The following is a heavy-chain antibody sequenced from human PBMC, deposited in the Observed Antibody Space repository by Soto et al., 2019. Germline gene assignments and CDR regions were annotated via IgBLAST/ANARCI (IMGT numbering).Heavy chain of an antibody. CDR3: ARWSYLDY. V-gene: IGHV3-23*01. Sequence: AGGSLRLSCAASGVSFGSYALSWVRQAPGKGLEWVSTISGSDGKTFYADSVKGRFSISRDTSQNTLYLQMNSLRADDTAIYYCARWSYLDYWGQGTRVTVSS. D-gene: IGHD3-3*01. CDR2: ISGSDGKT. J-gene: IGHJ4*02. CDR1: GVSFGSYA.